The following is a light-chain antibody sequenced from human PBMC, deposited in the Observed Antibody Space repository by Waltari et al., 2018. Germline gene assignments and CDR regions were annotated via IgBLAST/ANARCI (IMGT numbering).Light chain of an antibody. J-gene: IGKJ4*01. V-gene: IGKV1-13*02. Sequence: AIQLTQSPSSLSASVGDRVTISCRASITVSSALAWYQQQPGKPPKLLIYDVFNLQSGFPSRFSGSGSGTDFTLTINSLQPEDFATYYCQPFNSYPLTFGGGTKVEIK. CDR3: QPFNSYPLT. CDR1: ITVSSA. CDR2: DVF.